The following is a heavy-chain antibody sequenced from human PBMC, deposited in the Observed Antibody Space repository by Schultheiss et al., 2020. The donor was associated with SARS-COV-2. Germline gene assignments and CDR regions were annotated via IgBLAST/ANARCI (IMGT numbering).Heavy chain of an antibody. CDR1: GGSISSGSYY. J-gene: IGHJ4*02. V-gene: IGHV4-61*09. CDR3: ARNWDRSISPL. D-gene: IGHD7-27*01. CDR2: INHSGST. Sequence: SQTLSLTCTVSGGSISSGSYYWSWIRQPAGKGLEWIGEINHSGSTNYNPSLKSRVTISLDTSKNQFSLKLRSVTAADTAVYYCARNWDRSISPLWGQGTLVTVSS.